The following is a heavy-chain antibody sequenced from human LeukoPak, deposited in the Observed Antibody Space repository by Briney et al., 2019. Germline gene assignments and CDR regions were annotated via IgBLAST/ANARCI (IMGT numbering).Heavy chain of an antibody. D-gene: IGHD1-26*01. CDR1: GYTFTSYD. J-gene: IGHJ4*02. CDR2: MNPNSGNT. V-gene: IGHV1-8*03. CDR3: ARGLGWELHSDYFDY. Sequence: ASVKVSCKASGYTFTSYDINGVRQATGQGLEWMGSMNPNSGNTGYAQKFQGRVTITRNTSISTAYMELSSLRSEDTAVYYCARGLGWELHSDYFDYWGQGTLVTVSS.